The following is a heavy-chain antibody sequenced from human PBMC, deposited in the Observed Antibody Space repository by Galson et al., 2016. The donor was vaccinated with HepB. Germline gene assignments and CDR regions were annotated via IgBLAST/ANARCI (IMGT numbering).Heavy chain of an antibody. CDR3: ATVGGTTYGLRSDAFDI. V-gene: IGHV3-30*12. D-gene: IGHD1-14*01. Sequence: SLRLSCAMSAFTFSTSIIHWVRQAPGKGLDWVAAMSYDGHSRYYADSVKGRFTISRDNSKNTLYLQMNYLRAEDTAVYYCATVGGTTYGLRSDAFDIWGQGTMVTVSS. J-gene: IGHJ3*02. CDR2: MSYDGHSR. CDR1: AFTFSTSI.